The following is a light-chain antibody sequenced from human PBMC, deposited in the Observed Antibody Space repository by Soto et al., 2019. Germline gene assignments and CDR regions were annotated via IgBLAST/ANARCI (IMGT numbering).Light chain of an antibody. CDR3: QVWDSTTVV. V-gene: IGLV3-9*01. CDR2: RDS. Sequence: SYEVTQPLSGSVALGQTARITCGGNNIGSRNVHWYQQKPGQAPVLVIYRDSNRPSGIPERFSGSNSGNTATLTISRAQAGDEADYYCQVWDSTTVVFGGGTKLTVL. J-gene: IGLJ2*01. CDR1: NIGSRN.